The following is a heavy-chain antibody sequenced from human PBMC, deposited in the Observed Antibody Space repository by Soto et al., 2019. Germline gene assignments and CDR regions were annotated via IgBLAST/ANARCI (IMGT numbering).Heavy chain of an antibody. Sequence: GGSLRLSCAASRFTFSSYAMGWVRQAPRKGLEWVSAISGRSGRTYYADSVKGRFTISRDNSENTLYLQMNSLRPEDTAVYYCAKGRFGESTYALFDYWGQGTLVTVSS. CDR3: AKGRFGESTYALFDY. CDR2: ISGRSGRT. V-gene: IGHV3-23*01. CDR1: RFTFSSYA. J-gene: IGHJ4*02. D-gene: IGHD3-10*01.